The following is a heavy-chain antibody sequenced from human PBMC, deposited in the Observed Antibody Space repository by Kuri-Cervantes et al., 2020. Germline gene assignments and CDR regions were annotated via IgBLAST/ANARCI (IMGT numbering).Heavy chain of an antibody. V-gene: IGHV4-59*12. Sequence: SQTLSLTCAVYGGSFSGYYWSWIRQPPGKGLEWIGYIYYSGNTNYNPSPKSRVIISVDTSKNQFSLKLSSVTAADTAVYYCARGRGSSGYYSKSNDYWGQGTLVTVSS. CDR3: ARGRGSSGYYSKSNDY. D-gene: IGHD3-22*01. J-gene: IGHJ4*02. CDR2: IYYSGNT. CDR1: GGSFSGYY.